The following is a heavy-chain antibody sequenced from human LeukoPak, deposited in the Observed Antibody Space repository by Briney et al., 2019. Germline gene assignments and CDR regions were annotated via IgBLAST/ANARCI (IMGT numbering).Heavy chain of an antibody. J-gene: IGHJ4*02. V-gene: IGHV3-48*03. D-gene: IGHD3-22*01. Sequence: GGSLRLSYAASGFDFGAYEMNWVRQAPGKGLEWVAYFAGSDTTKYYADSVRGRFTISRDNAKKSLYLQMNSLRAEDTALYYCTTLGYHLDSWGQGTLVTVSS. CDR1: GFDFGAYE. CDR2: FAGSDTTK. CDR3: TTLGYHLDS.